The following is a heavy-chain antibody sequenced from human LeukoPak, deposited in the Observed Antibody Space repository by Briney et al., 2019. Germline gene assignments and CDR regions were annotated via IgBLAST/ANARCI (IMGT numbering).Heavy chain of an antibody. CDR3: ARGPLRWGSAFDI. V-gene: IGHV4-59*01. CDR2: IYYSGST. Sequence: PSETLSLTCTVSGGSISSYYWSWIRQPPGKGLEWIGYIYYSGSTNYNPSLKSRVTISVDTSKNQFSLKLSSVTAADTAVYYCARGPLRWGSAFDIWGQGTMVTVSS. D-gene: IGHD4-23*01. J-gene: IGHJ3*02. CDR1: GGSISSYY.